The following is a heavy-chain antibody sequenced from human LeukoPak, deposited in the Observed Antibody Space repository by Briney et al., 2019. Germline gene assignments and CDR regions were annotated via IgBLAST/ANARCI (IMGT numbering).Heavy chain of an antibody. CDR1: GYTFTSYD. Sequence: SVKVSCKASGYTFTSYDINWVRQATGQGLEWMGGIIPIFGTANYAQKFQGRVTITADESTSTAYMELSSLRSEDTAVYYCARKRVYDSSGYYGFDYWGQGTLVTVSS. V-gene: IGHV1-69*13. CDR2: IIPIFGTA. J-gene: IGHJ4*02. D-gene: IGHD3-22*01. CDR3: ARKRVYDSSGYYGFDY.